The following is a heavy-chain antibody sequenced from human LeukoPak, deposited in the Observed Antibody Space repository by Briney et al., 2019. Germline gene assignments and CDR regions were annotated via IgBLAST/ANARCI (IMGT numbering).Heavy chain of an antibody. CDR1: GFTFSSYW. D-gene: IGHD5-12*01. V-gene: IGHV3-7*01. J-gene: IGHJ4*02. Sequence: GGSLRLSCAASGFTFSSYWMSWVRQAPGKGLEWVANIKQDGSEKYYVDSVKGRFTISRDNAKNSLYLQMNSLRAEDTAVYYCAKSPGGYSGPFGDWGQGTLVTVSS. CDR3: AKSPGGYSGPFGD. CDR2: IKQDGSEK.